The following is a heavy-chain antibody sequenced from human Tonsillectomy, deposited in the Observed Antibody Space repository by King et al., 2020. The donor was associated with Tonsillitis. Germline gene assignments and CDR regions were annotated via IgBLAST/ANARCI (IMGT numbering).Heavy chain of an antibody. CDR1: GGSISSYY. CDR3: AASGYDPYYYYGMDV. J-gene: IGHJ6*02. D-gene: IGHD5-12*01. CDR2: IXYSGST. Sequence: QLQESGPGLVKPSETLSLTCTVSGGSISSYYWSWIRQPPGKGLEWIGYIXYSGSTNYNPSLKSRVTISVDTSKNQFSLKLSSVTAADTAVYYCAASGYDPYYYYGMDVWGQGTTVTVSS. V-gene: IGHV4-59*08.